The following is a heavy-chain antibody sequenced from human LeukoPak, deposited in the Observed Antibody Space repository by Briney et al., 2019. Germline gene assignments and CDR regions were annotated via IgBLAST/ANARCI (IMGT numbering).Heavy chain of an antibody. CDR2: ISISGSTT. V-gene: IGHV3-48*03. J-gene: IGHJ4*02. CDR1: GFTFSTFE. CDR3: ARDGIFDF. Sequence: GGSLRLSCAASGFTFSTFEMNWVRQAPGKGLEWVSYISISGSTTYYADSVKGRFTISRDDAKNSLYLQMNSLRAEDTAVYYCARDGIFDFWGQGTLVTVSS.